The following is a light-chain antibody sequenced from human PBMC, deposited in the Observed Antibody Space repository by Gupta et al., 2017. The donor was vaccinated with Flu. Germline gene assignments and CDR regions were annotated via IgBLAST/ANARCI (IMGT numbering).Light chain of an antibody. Sequence: ITMSCTDSISAVGTYNIVSCYRPTPGKAPNLFIYEVNKRRSGVADRFSGSRYGTTASLTIPGLQTEDEAYYYCCSYAGSSTFAVFGGGTKLTVL. CDR2: EVN. V-gene: IGLV2-23*02. CDR3: CSYAGSSTFAV. CDR1: ISAVGTYNI. J-gene: IGLJ2*01.